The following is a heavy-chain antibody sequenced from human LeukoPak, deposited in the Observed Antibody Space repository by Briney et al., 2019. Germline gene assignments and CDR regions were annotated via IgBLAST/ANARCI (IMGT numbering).Heavy chain of an antibody. CDR3: AKGLRQIWFGELNDAFDI. CDR1: GGAFRGHQ. Sequence: PSETLSLTCAVYGGAFRGHQWSWIRQPPGKWLEWIGDVERRGYTNYNPSLRGRLTMSVDASKNQISLRLTSVTAADTAVYYCAKGLRQIWFGELNDAFDIWGQGTMVHVSS. J-gene: IGHJ3*02. D-gene: IGHD3-10*01. V-gene: IGHV4-34*01. CDR2: VERRGYT.